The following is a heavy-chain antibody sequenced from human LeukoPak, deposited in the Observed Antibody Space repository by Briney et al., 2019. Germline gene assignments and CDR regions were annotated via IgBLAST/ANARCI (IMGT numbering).Heavy chain of an antibody. V-gene: IGHV1-2*02. Sequence: GASVKVSCKASGYTFTDFYIHWVRQAPGQGLEWMGWINPNSGGTNYAQKFQGRVTMTRNTSISTAYMELSRLRSDDTAVYYCARDQNYYDSSGYYYVLDYWGQGTLVTVSS. D-gene: IGHD3-22*01. CDR3: ARDQNYYDSSGYYYVLDY. J-gene: IGHJ4*02. CDR1: GYTFTDFY. CDR2: INPNSGGT.